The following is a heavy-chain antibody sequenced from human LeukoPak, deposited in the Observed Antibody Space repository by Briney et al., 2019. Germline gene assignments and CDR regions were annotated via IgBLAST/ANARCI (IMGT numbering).Heavy chain of an antibody. V-gene: IGHV4-59*01. D-gene: IGHD4-23*01. J-gene: IGHJ4*02. CDR3: ASILGDYGGY. CDR1: GGSISSYY. Sequence: SETLSLTCTVSGGSISSYYWSWIRQPPGKGLEWIGYIYYSGSTNYNSSLKSRVTISVDTSKNQFSLKLSSVTAADTAVYYCASILGDYGGYWGQGTLITVSS. CDR2: IYYSGST.